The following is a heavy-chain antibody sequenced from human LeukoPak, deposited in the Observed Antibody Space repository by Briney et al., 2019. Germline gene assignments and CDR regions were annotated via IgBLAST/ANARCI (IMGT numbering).Heavy chain of an antibody. J-gene: IGHJ4*02. V-gene: IGHV4-59*05. D-gene: IGHD5-18*01. CDR1: GFTFSQAW. CDR2: IYYSKNT. CDR3: VSPRGFSYGYFDY. Sequence: KPGGSLRLSCAASGFTFSQAWMTWVRQAPGKGLEWIGSIYYSKNTYYNPSLKSRVTISADTSKNQFSLTLGSVSATDTAVYYCVSPRGFSYGYFDYWGQGTLVTVSS.